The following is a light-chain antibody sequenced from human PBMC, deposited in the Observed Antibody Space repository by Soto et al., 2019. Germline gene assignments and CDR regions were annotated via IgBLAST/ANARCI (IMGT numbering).Light chain of an antibody. CDR3: SSYTSRNTWV. CDR1: SSDVGGYDY. CDR2: GVR. J-gene: IGLJ3*02. V-gene: IGLV2-14*01. Sequence: QSALTQPASVSGSPGQSITISCTGTSSDVGGYDYVSWYQQHPGNVPKVLLYGVRNPPSGLSKRFSGSKAGNTSSLTIAGLQAEDEADYYGSSYTSRNTWVFGGGTKLTVL.